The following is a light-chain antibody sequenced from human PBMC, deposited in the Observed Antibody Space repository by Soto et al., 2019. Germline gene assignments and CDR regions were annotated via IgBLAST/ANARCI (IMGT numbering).Light chain of an antibody. J-gene: IGKJ1*01. CDR3: QQYHSYPGT. CDR2: DAS. Sequence: DITMTQSPSSLSASVVGRVPIXCRASQSISSYLNWYQQKPGKAPKLLIYDASNLESGVPSRFSGSGSGTEFTLTLSSLQPDDFATYYCQQYHSYPGTFGQGTKVDNK. CDR1: QSISSY. V-gene: IGKV1-5*01.